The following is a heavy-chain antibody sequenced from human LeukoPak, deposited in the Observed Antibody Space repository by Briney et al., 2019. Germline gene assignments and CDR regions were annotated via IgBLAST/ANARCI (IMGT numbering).Heavy chain of an antibody. CDR3: AKVARVLRFLEWFHDAFDI. CDR2: ISGSGGST. D-gene: IGHD3-3*01. CDR1: GFTFSSYA. J-gene: IGHJ3*02. Sequence: GGSLRLSCVASGFTFSSYAMSWVRQAPGKGLEWVSAISGSGGSTYYADSVKGRFTISRDNSKNTLYLQMNSLRAEDTAVYYCAKVARVLRFLEWFHDAFDIWGQGTMVTVSS. V-gene: IGHV3-23*01.